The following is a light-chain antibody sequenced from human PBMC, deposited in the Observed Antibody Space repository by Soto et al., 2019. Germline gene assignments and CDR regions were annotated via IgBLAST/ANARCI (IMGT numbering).Light chain of an antibody. CDR3: KQSFHAPYT. J-gene: IGKJ2*01. CDR1: QNINKN. CDR2: EAS. V-gene: IGKV1-39*01. Sequence: EIQMSQSPSSLSASVGDSVTISCRASQNINKNLNWYQQKSGKAPSLLIYEASTFQSGVPSRFRGSGSGTDFTLGITNLQPEDFSTYHCKQSFHAPYTFGQGTKLEI.